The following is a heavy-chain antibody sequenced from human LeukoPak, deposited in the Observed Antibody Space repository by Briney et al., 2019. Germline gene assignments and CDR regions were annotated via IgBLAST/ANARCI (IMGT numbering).Heavy chain of an antibody. CDR1: GFTFSSYS. CDR2: ISSSSSTI. Sequence: PGGSLRLSCAASGFTFSSYSMNWVRQAPGKGLEWVSYISSSSSTIYYADSVKGRFTISRDNAKNSLYLQMNSLRAEDTAVYYCARDLRYYYDSSGYHNDPLDYWGQGTLVTVSS. CDR3: ARDLRYYYDSSGYHNDPLDY. J-gene: IGHJ4*02. V-gene: IGHV3-48*04. D-gene: IGHD3-22*01.